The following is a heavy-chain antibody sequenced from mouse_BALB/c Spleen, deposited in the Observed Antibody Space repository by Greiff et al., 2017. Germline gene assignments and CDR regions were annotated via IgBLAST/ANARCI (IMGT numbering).Heavy chain of an antibody. J-gene: IGHJ2*01. CDR2: ISDGGSYT. V-gene: IGHV5-4*02. Sequence: EVQLVESGGGLVKPGGSLKLSCAASGFTFSDYYMYWVRQTPEKRLEWVATISDGGSYTYYPDSVKGRFTISRDNAKNTLYLQMSSLKSEDTAMYYCARHEGDFDYWGQGTTLTVSS. CDR1: GFTFSDYY. CDR3: ARHEGDFDY.